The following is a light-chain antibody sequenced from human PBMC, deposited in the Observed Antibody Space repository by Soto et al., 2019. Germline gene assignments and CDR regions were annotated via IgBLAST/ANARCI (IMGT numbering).Light chain of an antibody. J-gene: IGLJ1*01. Sequence: QSALTQPASVSGSPGQSITISCTGTRSDVGGYNYVSWYQQHPGKAPKLIIYEVSNRPSGVSNRFSGSKSGNTASLTISGLQVEDEADYYCSSYTRSSTRVFGTGTKLTVL. CDR2: EVS. V-gene: IGLV2-14*01. CDR1: RSDVGGYNY. CDR3: SSYTRSSTRV.